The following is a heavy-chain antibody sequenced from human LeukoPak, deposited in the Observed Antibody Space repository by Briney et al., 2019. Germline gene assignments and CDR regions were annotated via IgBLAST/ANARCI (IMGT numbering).Heavy chain of an antibody. CDR2: IHYSGST. V-gene: IGHV4-59*01. CDR3: ARDISSGRYDRTDTYMDV. Sequence: TSETLSLTCTVSGGSISTYYWSWIRQPPGKGLEWIGNIHYSGSTNYNPSLKSRVTTSVDTSKNQFSLKLSSVTTADTAVYYCARDISSGRYDRTDTYMDVWGKGTTVTVSS. CDR1: GGSISTYY. J-gene: IGHJ6*03. D-gene: IGHD6-19*01.